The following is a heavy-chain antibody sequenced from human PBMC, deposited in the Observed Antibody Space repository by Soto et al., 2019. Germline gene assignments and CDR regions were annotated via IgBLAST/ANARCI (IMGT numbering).Heavy chain of an antibody. CDR3: ARDQGDSDSSGYYRRAFDI. CDR2: IYYSGSS. Sequence: SETLSLTCTVSGASIGGGDYYWTWIRQPPGKGLEWIGYIYYSGSSYYNPSLRSRITISMDKSKNQFSLKLSSVTAADTAVYYCARDQGDSDSSGYYRRAFDIWGHGTMVTVSS. D-gene: IGHD3-22*01. J-gene: IGHJ3*02. V-gene: IGHV4-30-4*01. CDR1: GASIGGGDYY.